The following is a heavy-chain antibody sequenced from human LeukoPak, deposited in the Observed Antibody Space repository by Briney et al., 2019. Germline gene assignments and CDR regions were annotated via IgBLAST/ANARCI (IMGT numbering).Heavy chain of an antibody. V-gene: IGHV4-59*01. D-gene: IGHD2-15*01. Sequence: SETLSLTCTVSGGSISSCYWSWIPQPPGKGLESVGYIYYTGSTNYNPSRKSRVTISRDTSKKQFSLKLSSVTAADTAVYYCSRQRGYWSGDFDIWGQGTMVTVSS. J-gene: IGHJ3*02. CDR3: SRQRGYWSGDFDI. CDR1: GGSISSCY. CDR2: IYYTGST.